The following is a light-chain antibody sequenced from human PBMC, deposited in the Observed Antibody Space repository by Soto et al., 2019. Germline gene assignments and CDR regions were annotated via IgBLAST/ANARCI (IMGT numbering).Light chain of an antibody. CDR2: RNN. Sequence: QSVLTQPPSASGTPGQRVTISCSGSSSNIEKNYVYWYQHLPGTAPKLLIYRNNQRPSGGPDRFSGSKSGTSAFLANSGLRAEDEGDYYCAAWDDSLCVVVFGGGTKLTVL. CDR3: AAWDDSLCVVV. J-gene: IGLJ2*01. CDR1: SSNIEKNY. V-gene: IGLV1-47*01.